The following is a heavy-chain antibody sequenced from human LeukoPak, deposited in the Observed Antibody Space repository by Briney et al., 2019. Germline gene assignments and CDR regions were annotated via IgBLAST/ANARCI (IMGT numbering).Heavy chain of an antibody. D-gene: IGHD3-22*01. CDR1: GYTFTSYY. CDR2: INPSGGST. CDR3: ARGVDYYDSSGYYDYYYYMDV. Sequence: ASVKVSCKASGYTFTSYYMHWVRQAPGQGLEWMGIINPSGGSTSYAQKFQGRVTMTRDMSTSTVYMELSSLRSEDTAVYYCARGVDYYDSSGYYDYYYYMDVWGKGTTVTVSS. V-gene: IGHV1-46*01. J-gene: IGHJ6*03.